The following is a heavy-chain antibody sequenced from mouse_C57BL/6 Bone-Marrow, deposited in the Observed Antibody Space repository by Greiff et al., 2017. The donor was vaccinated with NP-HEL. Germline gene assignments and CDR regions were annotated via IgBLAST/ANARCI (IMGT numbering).Heavy chain of an antibody. J-gene: IGHJ3*01. D-gene: IGHD1-1*01. CDR3: ASWPTVTPFAY. CDR2: ILPGNGST. CDR1: GYTFTGYW. Sequence: QVQLQQSGAELMKPGASVKLSCKATGYTFTGYWIEWVKQRPGHGLEWIGEILPGNGSTNYNEKFKGKATFTADTSSNTAYMQLSILTTEDSALDYGASWPTVTPFAYWGQGTLLTVSA. V-gene: IGHV1-9*01.